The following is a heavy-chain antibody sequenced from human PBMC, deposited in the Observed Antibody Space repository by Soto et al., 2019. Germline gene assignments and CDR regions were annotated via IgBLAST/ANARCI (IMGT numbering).Heavy chain of an antibody. Sequence: QVQLQESGPGLVKPSGTLSLTCAVSSGSISSSNWWSWVRQPPGKGLEWIGDIYHSGSTNYNPSLKSRVTISVDKSQNQFSLKLSSVTAADTAVYYCASLIAATAYWGQGTLVTVSS. CDR3: ASLIAATAY. CDR2: IYHSGST. V-gene: IGHV4-4*02. D-gene: IGHD6-13*01. J-gene: IGHJ4*02. CDR1: SGSISSSNW.